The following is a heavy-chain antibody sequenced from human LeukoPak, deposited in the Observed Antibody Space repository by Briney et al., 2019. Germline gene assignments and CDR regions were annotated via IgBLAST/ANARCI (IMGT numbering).Heavy chain of an antibody. CDR3: ERIANSGSIH. D-gene: IGHD1-26*01. Sequence: ASVKVSCKASGYTFTGYYMHWVRQAPGQGLEWMGRINPNSGGTNYAQKFQGRVTMTRDTSISTAYMELSRLRSDDTAVYYCERIANSGSIHWAQGTLVTVSS. CDR2: INPNSGGT. CDR1: GYTFTGYY. V-gene: IGHV1-2*06. J-gene: IGHJ4*02.